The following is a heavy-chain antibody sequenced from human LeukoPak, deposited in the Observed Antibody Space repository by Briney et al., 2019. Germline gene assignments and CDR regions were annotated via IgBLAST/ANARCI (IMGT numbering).Heavy chain of an antibody. Sequence: PSETLSPTCSASGGSITASSNDWAWVRQPPGKGLEWIGSVYYTGSIRYNTSLKSRVTISGGMSKYDLFLTLSSVTAADTAFYYGARRDYRAWFAPWGQGILVTVSP. CDR1: GGSITASSND. V-gene: IGHV4-39*01. CDR3: ARRDYRAWFAP. J-gene: IGHJ5*02. CDR2: VYYTGSI. D-gene: IGHD2-21*01.